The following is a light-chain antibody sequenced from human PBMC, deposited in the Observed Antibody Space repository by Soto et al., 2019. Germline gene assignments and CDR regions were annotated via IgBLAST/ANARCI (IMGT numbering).Light chain of an antibody. CDR2: DVS. CDR1: SSDVGGYKY. J-gene: IGLJ1*01. V-gene: IGLV2-14*01. CDR3: SSYTRSSTLYV. Sequence: QSALTQPASVSGSPGQSITISCTGTSSDVGGYKYVSWYQQHPGKAPKLMIYDVSNRPSGVSNRFSGSKSGNTASLTISGLQAEDEADYYCSSYTRSSTLYVFGTCTKLTVL.